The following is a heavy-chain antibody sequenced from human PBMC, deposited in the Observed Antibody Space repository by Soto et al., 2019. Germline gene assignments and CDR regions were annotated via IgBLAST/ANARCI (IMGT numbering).Heavy chain of an antibody. CDR2: ISHSSHYI. CDR3: AREEMYSSSWYPDY. J-gene: IGHJ4*02. CDR1: GFTFNSYS. Sequence: GGSLRLSCAASGFTFNSYSMNWVRQAPGKGLEWVSSISHSSHYIYYADSMKGRFTISRDNAKNSLYLQMNSLRAEDTAVYYCAREEMYSSSWYPDYWGQGTLVTVS. V-gene: IGHV3-21*01. D-gene: IGHD6-13*01.